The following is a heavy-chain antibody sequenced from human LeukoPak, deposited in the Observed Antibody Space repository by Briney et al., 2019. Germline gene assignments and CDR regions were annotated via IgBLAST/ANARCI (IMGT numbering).Heavy chain of an antibody. J-gene: IGHJ4*02. V-gene: IGHV1-2*02. Sequence: GASVKVSCKASGYTFTGYYMHWVRQAPGQGLEWMGWINPNSGGTNYAQKFQGRVTMTRDTSISTAYMELSSLRSEDTAVYYCARELERWPSPFDYWGQGTLVTVSS. CDR2: INPNSGGT. D-gene: IGHD1-1*01. CDR3: ARELERWPSPFDY. CDR1: GYTFTGYY.